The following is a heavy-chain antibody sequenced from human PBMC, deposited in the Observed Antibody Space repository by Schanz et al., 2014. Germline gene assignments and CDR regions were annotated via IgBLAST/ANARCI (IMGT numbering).Heavy chain of an antibody. CDR2: ISAYTNNT. D-gene: IGHD2-2*01. V-gene: IGHV1-18*01. J-gene: IGHJ5*02. CDR1: RYTFNTYG. Sequence: GPEVKEPGASVKVSCEASRYTFNTYGLNWVRQAPGQGLEWMGWISAYTNNTNYAQKVQGRVTMTTDTSTGTAYMELRSLRSDDTAVYYCARDRRRYCSTATCLHDNWFDPWGQGTLVIVSS. CDR3: ARDRRRYCSTATCLHDNWFDP.